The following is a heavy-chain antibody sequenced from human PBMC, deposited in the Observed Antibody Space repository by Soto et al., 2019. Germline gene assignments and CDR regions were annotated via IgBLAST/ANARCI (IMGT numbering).Heavy chain of an antibody. CDR2: ISAYNGNT. V-gene: IGHV1-18*01. CDR1: GYTFSSYC. D-gene: IGHD2-2*01. J-gene: IGHJ6*02. CDR3: ARESPLVSSTSFKYYYYGMEV. Sequence: ASVKVSCKPSGYTFSSYCISWVRQAPGQGRECMGWISAYNGNTNYAQKLQGRVTMTTDTSTSTAYMELRSLRSDDTAVYYCARESPLVSSTSFKYYYYGMEVWGQGTTVTVSS.